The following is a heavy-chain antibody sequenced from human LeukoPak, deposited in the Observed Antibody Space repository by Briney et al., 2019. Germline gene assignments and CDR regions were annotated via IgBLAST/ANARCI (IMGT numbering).Heavy chain of an antibody. V-gene: IGHV3-15*01. Sequence: GGSLRLSCAASGFTFSSYAMSWVRQAPGQGLGWVGRIKSKTDGGTTDYAAPVKGRFTISREDSKNTLYLQMNSLKTEDTAVYYCTTDAVDCSSTSCQWGSWFDPWGQGTLVTVSS. J-gene: IGHJ5*02. CDR3: TTDAVDCSSTSCQWGSWFDP. CDR1: GFTFSSYA. CDR2: IKSKTDGGTT. D-gene: IGHD2-2*01.